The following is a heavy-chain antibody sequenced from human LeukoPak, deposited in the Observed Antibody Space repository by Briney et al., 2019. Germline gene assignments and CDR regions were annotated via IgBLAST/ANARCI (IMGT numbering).Heavy chain of an antibody. CDR3: ARALRITIFGVDY. Sequence: SGGSLRLSCAASGFTFSSYGMHWVRQAPGKGLEWVAVISYDGSNKYYADSVKGRFTISRDNSKNTLYLQMNSLRAEDTAVYYCARALRITIFGVDYWGQGTLVTVSS. D-gene: IGHD3-3*01. CDR1: GFTFSSYG. CDR2: ISYDGSNK. V-gene: IGHV3-30*03. J-gene: IGHJ4*02.